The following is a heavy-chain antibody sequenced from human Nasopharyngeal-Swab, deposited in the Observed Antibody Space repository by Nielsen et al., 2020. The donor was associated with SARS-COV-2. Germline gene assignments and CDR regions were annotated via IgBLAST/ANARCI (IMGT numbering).Heavy chain of an antibody. CDR3: ARDCSTSSCHLV. V-gene: IGHV1-18*01. J-gene: IGHJ4*02. Sequence: ASVKVSCKTSGTYVISWVRQAPGQGLEWGGRISPYNSKANYAQNIRGRVTMTTDTSTSTAYMELSSLRSDDTAVYYCARDCSTSSCHLVWGQGTLVTVSS. CDR2: ISPYNSKA. CDR1: GTYV. D-gene: IGHD2-2*01.